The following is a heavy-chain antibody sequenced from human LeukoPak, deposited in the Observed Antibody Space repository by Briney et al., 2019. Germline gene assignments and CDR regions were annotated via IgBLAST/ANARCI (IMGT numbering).Heavy chain of an antibody. CDR3: ARHSRSVDYGSGSYTWDY. D-gene: IGHD3-10*01. Sequence: PSETLSLTCTVSGGSIRSSSYYWGWIRQPPGKGLEWIGSIYYSGSTYYSPSLKSRVTISVDTSKNQFSLKLSSVTAADTAVYYCARHSRSVDYGSGSYTWDYWGQGTLVTVSS. V-gene: IGHV4-39*01. CDR2: IYYSGST. CDR1: GGSIRSSSYY. J-gene: IGHJ4*02.